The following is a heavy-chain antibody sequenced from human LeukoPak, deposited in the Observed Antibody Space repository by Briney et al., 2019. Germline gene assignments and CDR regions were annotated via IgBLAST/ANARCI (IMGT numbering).Heavy chain of an antibody. J-gene: IGHJ5*02. V-gene: IGHV3-33*06. CDR3: AKGGTAGGPNWFDP. CDR2: IWYDGSNK. D-gene: IGHD3-16*01. CDR1: GFTFSSYG. Sequence: GRSLRLSCAASGFTFSSYGMHWVRQAPGKGLEWVAVIWYDGSNKYYADSVKGRFTISRDTSNNMMFLQMNSLRAGDTAVYYCAKGGTAGGPNWFDPWGPGTLVTVSS.